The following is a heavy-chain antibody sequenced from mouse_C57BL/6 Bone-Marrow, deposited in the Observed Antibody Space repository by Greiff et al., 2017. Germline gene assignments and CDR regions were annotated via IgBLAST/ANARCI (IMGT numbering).Heavy chain of an antibody. CDR1: GFNIKDDY. V-gene: IGHV14-4*01. CDR2: IDPENGDT. Sequence: QLQQSGAELVRPGASVKLSCTASGFNIKDDYMHWVKQRPEQGLEWIGWIDPENGDTEYASKFQGKATITADTSSNTAYLQLSSLTSEDTAVYYCTTVWRFAYWGQGTLVTVSA. J-gene: IGHJ3*01. CDR3: TTVWRFAY.